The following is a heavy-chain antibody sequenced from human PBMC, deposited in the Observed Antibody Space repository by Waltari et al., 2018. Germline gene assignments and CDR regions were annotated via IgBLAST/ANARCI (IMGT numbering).Heavy chain of an antibody. CDR3: VRVNWGPDY. V-gene: IGHV3-11*01. CDR1: GFNLRDHH. CDR2: IRNDDNRE. J-gene: IGHJ4*02. Sequence: QVQLVESGGGLGKPEGALSLSVAASGFNLRDHHMSWVRQTPGKGLEWISYIRNDDNREYYADSVKGRFTISRDNAKNSLYLQMNSLRVEDTAVYYCVRVNWGPDYWGQGTLVTVSA. D-gene: IGHD7-27*01.